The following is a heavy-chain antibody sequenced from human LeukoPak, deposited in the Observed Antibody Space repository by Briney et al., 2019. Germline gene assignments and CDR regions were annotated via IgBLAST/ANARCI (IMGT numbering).Heavy chain of an antibody. CDR3: AREGGNSTSWGYFDY. CDR1: GFTFRGYT. D-gene: IGHD6-13*01. Sequence: PGGSLRLSCGASGFTFRGYTMHWVRQAPGKGLQWVAVISWDGNKKFYADSVEGRFTISRDNPKNTLSLQMNSLGLEDTALYYCAREGGNSTSWGYFDYWGQGTLVTVSS. V-gene: IGHV3-30*04. CDR2: ISWDGNKK. J-gene: IGHJ4*02.